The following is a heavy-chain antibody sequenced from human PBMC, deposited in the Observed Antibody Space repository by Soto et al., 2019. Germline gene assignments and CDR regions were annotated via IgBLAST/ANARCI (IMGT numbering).Heavy chain of an antibody. CDR2: INGDGITR. Sequence: EVQLVESGGGLVQPGGSLRLSCAASEFAFNTYWMHWVRQVPGKGLEWVSRINGDGITRTYADSVKGRFTISRDNAENILYLQMNSRRAEDTAVYYCARDKAYGLDVWGQGTTVTVSS. CDR1: EFAFNTYW. J-gene: IGHJ6*02. V-gene: IGHV3-74*01. CDR3: ARDKAYGLDV.